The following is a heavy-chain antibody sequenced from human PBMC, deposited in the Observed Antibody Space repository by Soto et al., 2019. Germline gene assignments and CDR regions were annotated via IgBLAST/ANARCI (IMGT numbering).Heavy chain of an antibody. J-gene: IGHJ4*02. CDR2: IYYSGST. Sequence: ETLSLTCTVSGGSISSYYWSWIRQPPGKGLEWIGYIYYSGSTNYNPSLKSRVTISVDTSKNQFSLKLSSVTAADTAVYYCASGGSCYSRYCYFDYWGQGTLVTVSS. D-gene: IGHD2-15*01. CDR1: GGSISSYY. CDR3: ASGGSCYSRYCYFDY. V-gene: IGHV4-59*01.